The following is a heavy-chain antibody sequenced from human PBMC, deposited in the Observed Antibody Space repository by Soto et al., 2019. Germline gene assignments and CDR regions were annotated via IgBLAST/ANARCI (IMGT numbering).Heavy chain of an antibody. CDR2: ISGSSARGART. D-gene: IGHD2-21*01. J-gene: IGHJ4*02. Sequence: EVRVLESGGGLVQAGGSLRLSCAASGFTFSNYGMTWVRQSPGKGLEWVSAISGSSARGARTYYADSVKGRFTISRDNSKNTVYLQMNSLRAEDTAIYYCAKVEVWHFDYWGQGTLVTVSS. CDR1: GFTFSNYG. CDR3: AKVEVWHFDY. V-gene: IGHV3-23*01.